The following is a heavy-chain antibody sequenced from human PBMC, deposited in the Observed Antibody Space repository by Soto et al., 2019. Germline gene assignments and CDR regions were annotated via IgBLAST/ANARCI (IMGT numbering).Heavy chain of an antibody. J-gene: IGHJ5*02. CDR1: GYSFTSYG. CDR2: ISAYNGNT. CDR3: ALVVLAAKDTPVNWFDP. Sequence: XSVKVSCKASGYSFTSYGIIWVRQAPGQGLEWMGWISAYNGNTNYAQKLQGRVTMTTDTSTSTAYMELRSLRSDDTAVYYCALVVLAAKDTPVNWFDPWGQGTLVTVSS. V-gene: IGHV1-18*01. D-gene: IGHD2-15*01.